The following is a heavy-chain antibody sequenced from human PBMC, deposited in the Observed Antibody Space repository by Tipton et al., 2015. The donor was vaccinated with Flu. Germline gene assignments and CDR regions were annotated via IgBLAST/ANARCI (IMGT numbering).Heavy chain of an antibody. CDR2: IYYSGST. J-gene: IGHJ4*02. Sequence: LRLSCTVSGGSISSSAYYWGWIRQTPGKGLEWIGNIYYSGSTFYNPSLKSRVTISLDKSTNQFSLRLSSVTAADTAIYYCAIDDFGSSWYGYWGQGSLVTVSP. D-gene: IGHD6-13*01. V-gene: IGHV4-39*07. CDR3: AIDDFGSSWYGY. CDR1: GGSISSSAYY.